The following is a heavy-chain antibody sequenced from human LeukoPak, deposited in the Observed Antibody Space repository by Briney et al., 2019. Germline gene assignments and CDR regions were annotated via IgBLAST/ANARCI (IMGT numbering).Heavy chain of an antibody. V-gene: IGHV4-59*08. Sequence: KPSETLSLTCTVSGGSINSDYWSWIRQPPGKSLEWIGYVSYSGSTNYNPSLKSRVTISVDTSKNQFSLKLSSVTAADTAVYYCARLSYYYYGMDVWGQGTTVTVSS. CDR1: GGSINSDY. J-gene: IGHJ6*02. CDR3: ARLSYYYYGMDV. CDR2: VSYSGST. D-gene: IGHD5/OR15-5a*01.